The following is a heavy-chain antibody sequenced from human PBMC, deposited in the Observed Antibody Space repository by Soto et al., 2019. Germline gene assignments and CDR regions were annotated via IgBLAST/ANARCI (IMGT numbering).Heavy chain of an antibody. Sequence: EVQLLESGGGSVQPGGSLRLSCVASGHTFQNYAMTWVRQAPGKGLEWVSGSSGSGGSTYYADSVRGRFTISRDDSKNTLYLQMSSLRAEDTAVYYCAKVSRGIGVVLAAQNWGQGTLVTVSS. CDR3: AKVSRGIGVVLAAQN. J-gene: IGHJ4*02. D-gene: IGHD2-2*01. CDR2: SSGSGGST. CDR1: GHTFQNYA. V-gene: IGHV3-23*01.